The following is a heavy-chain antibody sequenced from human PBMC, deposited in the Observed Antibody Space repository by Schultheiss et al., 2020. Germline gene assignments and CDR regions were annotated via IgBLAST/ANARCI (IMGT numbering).Heavy chain of an antibody. CDR2: IYYSGST. CDR1: GGSISSYY. CDR3: ARGQGATSYWYFDL. Sequence: SQTLSLTCTVSGGSISSYYWSWIRQPPGKRLEWIGYIYYSGSTDYNPSLKSRVTISVDTSKNQFSLKLSSVTAADTAVYYCARGQGATSYWYFDLWGRGTLVTVSS. V-gene: IGHV4-59*08. J-gene: IGHJ2*01. D-gene: IGHD5-12*01.